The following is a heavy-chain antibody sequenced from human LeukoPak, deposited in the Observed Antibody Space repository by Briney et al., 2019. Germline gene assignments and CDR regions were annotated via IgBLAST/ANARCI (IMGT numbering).Heavy chain of an antibody. J-gene: IGHJ3*01. V-gene: IGHV4-4*07. D-gene: IGHD3-16*01. CDR3: AKDDYWDAFDV. CDR1: GASISSYF. Sequence: SETLSLTCTVSGASISSYFWSWIRQPAGKGLEWIGRINTSGSTNYNPSLKGRVTMSVDTSNNQFSLKPSSVTAADTAIYYCAKDDYWDAFDVWGQGTMVTVSS. CDR2: INTSGST.